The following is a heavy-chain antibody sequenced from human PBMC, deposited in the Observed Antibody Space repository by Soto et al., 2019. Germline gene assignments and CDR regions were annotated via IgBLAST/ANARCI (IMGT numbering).Heavy chain of an antibody. V-gene: IGHV1-8*02. CDR2: MNPNSGNT. D-gene: IGHD6-13*01. J-gene: IGHJ5*02. CDR1: GYTFTSYG. CDR3: AREGSWPKENWLDP. Sequence: ASVKVSCKASGYTFTSYGISWVRQATGQGLEWMGWMNPNSGNTGYAQKFQGRVTMTRNTSISTAYMELSSLRSEDTAVYYCAREGSWPKENWLDPWGQGTLVTVSS.